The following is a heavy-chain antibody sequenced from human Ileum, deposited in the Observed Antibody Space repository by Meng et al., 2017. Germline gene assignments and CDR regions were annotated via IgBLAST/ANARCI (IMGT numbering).Heavy chain of an antibody. D-gene: IGHD3-10*01. CDR3: ATYGSGFTPPLDP. CDR2: ISQSGTT. J-gene: IGHJ5*02. V-gene: IGHV4-4*02. CDR1: GGSISNGKW. Sequence: QVHLQESGPGLVKPSGTMSLTGAVSGGSISNGKWWSWVRQPPGKGLEWIGEISQSGTTNYYPSLNSRVSISLDKANNHLSLTLTSVTAADTAVYYCATYGSGFTPPLDPWGQGILVTVSS.